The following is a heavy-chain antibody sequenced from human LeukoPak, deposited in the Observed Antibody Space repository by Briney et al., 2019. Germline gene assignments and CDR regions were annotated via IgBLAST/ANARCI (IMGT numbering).Heavy chain of an antibody. CDR3: ARGGITGTTPPGFDP. Sequence: SETLSLTCTVSGGSISSGGYYWSWIRQHPGKGLEWIGYISYSGSTYYNPSLKSRVTISVDTSKNHFSLKLSSVTAVDTAVYYCARGGITGTTPPGFDPWGQGTLVTVSS. D-gene: IGHD1-14*01. V-gene: IGHV4-31*03. CDR2: ISYSGST. CDR1: GGSISSGGYY. J-gene: IGHJ5*02.